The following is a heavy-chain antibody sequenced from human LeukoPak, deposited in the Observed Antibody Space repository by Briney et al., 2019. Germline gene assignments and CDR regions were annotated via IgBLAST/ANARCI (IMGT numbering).Heavy chain of an antibody. CDR1: GGSISSSSYY. CDR2: IYYSGST. J-gene: IGHJ4*02. V-gene: IGHV4-39*01. D-gene: IGHD3-3*01. CDR3: ASLGRGSGYPRNFDY. Sequence: SETLSLTCTVSGGSISSSSYYWGWIRQPPGKGLEWIGSIYYSGSTYYNPSLKSRVTISVDTSKNQFSLKLSSVTAADTAVYYCASLGRGSGYPRNFDYWGQGTVVTVSS.